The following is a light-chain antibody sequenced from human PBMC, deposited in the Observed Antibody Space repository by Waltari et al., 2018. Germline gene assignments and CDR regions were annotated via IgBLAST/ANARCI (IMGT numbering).Light chain of an antibody. J-gene: IGLJ2*01. CDR3: QVWDGTNDHPYVV. CDR2: DER. Sequence: SYVLTQPPSVSVAPGQTAKITCGGSNIGSRGVYWYQQKPGQAPVLVIYDERDRPPGIPDRFSGSNSGSTATLTISRVEAGDEADYYCQVWDGTNDHPYVVFGGGTKLTVL. CDR1: NIGSRG. V-gene: IGLV3-21*02.